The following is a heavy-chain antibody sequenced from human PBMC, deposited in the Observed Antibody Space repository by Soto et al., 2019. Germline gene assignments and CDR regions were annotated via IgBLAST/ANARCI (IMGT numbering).Heavy chain of an antibody. CDR3: ARASDY. CDR1: GFTFSSCA. CDR2: ISYDGSNK. J-gene: IGHJ4*02. Sequence: PGGSLRLSCAASGFTFSSCAMHWVRQAPGKGLEWVAVISYDGSNKYYADSVRGRFTISRDNSKNTLYLQMNSLRAEDTAVYYCARASDYWGQGTLVTVSS. V-gene: IGHV3-30-3*01.